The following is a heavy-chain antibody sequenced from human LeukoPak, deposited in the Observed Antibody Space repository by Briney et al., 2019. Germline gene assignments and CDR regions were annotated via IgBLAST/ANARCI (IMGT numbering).Heavy chain of an antibody. Sequence: GGSLRLSCAASGLTFSSYAMHWVRQAPGKGLEWVAVISYDGSNKYYADSVKGRFTISRDNSKNTLYLQMNSLRAEDTAVYYCARTPGNLEWWFSDYWGQGTLVTVSS. CDR3: ARTPGNLEWWFSDY. D-gene: IGHD3-3*01. J-gene: IGHJ4*02. CDR2: ISYDGSNK. V-gene: IGHV3-30-3*01. CDR1: GLTFSSYA.